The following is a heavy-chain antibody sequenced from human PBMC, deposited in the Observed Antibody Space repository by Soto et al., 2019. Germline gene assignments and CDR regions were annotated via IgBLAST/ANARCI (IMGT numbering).Heavy chain of an antibody. D-gene: IGHD3-22*01. Sequence: SLRLSCAASGFIFINYAMTWVRQVPGKGLEWVSVITGSGGSPYYADSVKGRFTISRDNSKNTLYLQMNCLRAEDTAVYYCAKATYHYDSSGYYRVYFEYWGQGTLVTVS. V-gene: IGHV3-23*01. J-gene: IGHJ4*02. CDR2: ITGSGGSP. CDR1: GFIFINYA. CDR3: AKATYHYDSSGYYRVYFEY.